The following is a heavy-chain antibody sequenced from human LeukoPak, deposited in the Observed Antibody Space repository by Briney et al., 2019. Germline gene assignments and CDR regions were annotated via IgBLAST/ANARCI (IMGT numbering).Heavy chain of an antibody. D-gene: IGHD5-12*01. CDR1: GYTFTNYD. CDR3: ARGSTVDTVATPLKY. J-gene: IGHJ4*02. CDR2: MNPNSGNT. V-gene: IGHV1-8*01. Sequence: ASVKVSCKASGYTFTNYDIHWVRQATGQGLEWMGWMNPNSGNTGYAQKFQGRVAMTSSTSISTAYIELSRLRSEDTAVYYCARGSTVDTVATPLKYWGQGTLVIVSS.